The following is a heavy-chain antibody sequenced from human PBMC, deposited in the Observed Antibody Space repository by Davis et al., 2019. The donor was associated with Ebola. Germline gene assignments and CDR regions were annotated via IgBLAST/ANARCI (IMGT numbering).Heavy chain of an antibody. CDR2: ISDSGSNT. J-gene: IGHJ4*02. V-gene: IGHV3-48*03. D-gene: IGHD5-18*01. Sequence: GESLKISCAASGFTFYRYEMNWVRQAPGKGLEWISYISDSGSNTYYTDSVKGRFTISRDNAKNSLYLQMNTLRVEDTAIYYCVPGTWIRGQGTLVTVSS. CDR3: VPGTWI. CDR1: GFTFYRYE.